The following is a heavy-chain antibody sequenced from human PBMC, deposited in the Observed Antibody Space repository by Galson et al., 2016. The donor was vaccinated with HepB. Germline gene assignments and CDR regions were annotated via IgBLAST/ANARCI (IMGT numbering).Heavy chain of an antibody. D-gene: IGHD5-12*01. V-gene: IGHV1-3*01. CDR2: INAGNGNT. CDR3: ARDAMGATKYFDY. CDR1: GSTFTTFA. Sequence: SVKVSCKASGSTFTTFAFHWVRQAPGQRLEWMGWINAGNGNTKYSQKFKDRVTITRDTSATTVYMHLTTVTSEDTALYFCARDAMGATKYFDYWVQGTLITVS. J-gene: IGHJ4*02.